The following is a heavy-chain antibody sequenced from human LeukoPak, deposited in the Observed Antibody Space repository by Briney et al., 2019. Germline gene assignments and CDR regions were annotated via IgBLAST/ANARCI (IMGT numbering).Heavy chain of an antibody. J-gene: IGHJ1*01. CDR1: GYTFTDYG. Sequence: ASVKVSCKTSGYTFTDYGISWVRQAPGQGLEWMGWISAYNGNTNYAQKLQGRVTMTTDTSTRTAYMELRSLRSDDTAVYYCATSYYDSSGYYYIAEYFQRWGQGTLVTVSS. CDR3: ATSYYDSSGYYYIAEYFQR. CDR2: ISAYNGNT. V-gene: IGHV1-18*01. D-gene: IGHD3-22*01.